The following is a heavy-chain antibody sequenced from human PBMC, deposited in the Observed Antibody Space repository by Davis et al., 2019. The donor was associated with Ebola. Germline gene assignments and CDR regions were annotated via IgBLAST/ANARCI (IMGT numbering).Heavy chain of an antibody. CDR2: ISYDGSNK. CDR3: ARNTGT. CDR1: GFTFSSYA. D-gene: IGHD3-10*01. J-gene: IGHJ4*02. Sequence: GGSLRLSCAASGFTFSSYAMHWVRQAPGKGLERVAVISYDGSNKYYADSVKGRFTISRDNSKNTLYLQMNSLRAEDTAVYYCARNTGTWGQGTLVTVSS. V-gene: IGHV3-30*04.